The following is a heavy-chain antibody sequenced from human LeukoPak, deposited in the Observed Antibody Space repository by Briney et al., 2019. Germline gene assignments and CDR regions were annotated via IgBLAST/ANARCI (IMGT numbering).Heavy chain of an antibody. V-gene: IGHV4-59*01. Sequence: SETLSLTCTVSGGSISGSYWSWIRQPPGKGLEWIAYMYNSGSTNYNPPLKSRVTISIDTSKNQFSLKLSSLTAADTAIYYCARGIESYGDYGYWGQGILVTVSS. J-gene: IGHJ4*02. D-gene: IGHD4-17*01. CDR2: MYNSGST. CDR1: GGSISGSY. CDR3: ARGIESYGDYGY.